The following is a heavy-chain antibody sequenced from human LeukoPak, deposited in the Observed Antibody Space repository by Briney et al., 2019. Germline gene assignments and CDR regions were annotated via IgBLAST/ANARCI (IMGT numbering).Heavy chain of an antibody. V-gene: IGHV1-69*04. CDR1: GGTFSSYA. CDR3: ARDEPPSAYGDYEVDY. J-gene: IGHJ4*02. Sequence: ASVKVSCKASGGTFSSYAISWVRQAPGQGLEWMGRIIPILGIANYAQKFQGRVTITADKSTSTAYMELSSLRSEDTAVYYCARDEPPSAYGDYEVDYWGQGTLVTVSS. D-gene: IGHD4-17*01. CDR2: IIPILGIA.